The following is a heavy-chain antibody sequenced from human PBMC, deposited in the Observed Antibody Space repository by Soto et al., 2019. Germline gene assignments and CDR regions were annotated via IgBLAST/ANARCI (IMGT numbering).Heavy chain of an antibody. CDR3: AREPGDIVLVPAPTRYYYYGMDV. CDR1: GGTFSSYA. Sequence: SVKVSCKASGGTFSSYAISWVLQAPGQGLEWMGGIIPIFGTANYAQKFQGRVTITADESTSTAYMELSSLRSEDTAVYYCAREPGDIVLVPAPTRYYYYGMDVWGQ. D-gene: IGHD2-2*01. CDR2: IIPIFGTA. J-gene: IGHJ6*02. V-gene: IGHV1-69*13.